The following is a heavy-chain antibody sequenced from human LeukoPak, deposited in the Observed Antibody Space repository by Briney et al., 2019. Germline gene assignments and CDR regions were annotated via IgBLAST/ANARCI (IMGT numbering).Heavy chain of an antibody. V-gene: IGHV1-69*05. D-gene: IGHD3-22*01. CDR2: IIPIFGTA. CDR3: ARAVYYYDSSGYYWFDP. CDR1: GYTFTSYG. Sequence: ASVKVSCKASGYTFTSYGISWVRQAPGQGLEWMGGIIPIFGTANYAQKFQGRVTITTDESTSTAYMELSSLRSEDTAVYYCARAVYYYDSSGYYWFDPWGQGTLVTVSS. J-gene: IGHJ5*02.